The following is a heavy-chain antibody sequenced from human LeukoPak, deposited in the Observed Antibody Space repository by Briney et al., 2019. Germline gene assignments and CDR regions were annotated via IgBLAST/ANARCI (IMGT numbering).Heavy chain of an antibody. CDR1: GYTFTSYD. D-gene: IGHD3-22*01. CDR3: ARGSEYYDSSGYGNWFDP. Sequence: VASVKVSCKASGYTFTSYDINWVRQATGQGLEWMGWMNPNSGNTGYAQKFQGRVTMTRNTSISTAYMELSSLRSEDTAVYYCARGSEYYDSSGYGNWFDPWGQGTLVTVSS. J-gene: IGHJ5*02. CDR2: MNPNSGNT. V-gene: IGHV1-8*01.